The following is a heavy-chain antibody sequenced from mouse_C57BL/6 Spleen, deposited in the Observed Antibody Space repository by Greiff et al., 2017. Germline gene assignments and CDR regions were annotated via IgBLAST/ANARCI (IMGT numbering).Heavy chain of an antibody. D-gene: IGHD1-1*01. CDR1: GYTFTSYW. V-gene: IGHV1-53*01. CDR2: INPSNGGT. J-gene: IGHJ4*01. CDR3: ARECPITTVVAHYAMDY. Sequence: QVQLQQPGTELVKPGASVKLSCKASGYTFTSYWMHWVKQRPGQGLEWIGNINPSNGGTNYNEKFKSKATLTVDKSSSTAYMQLSSLTSEDSAVYYCARECPITTVVAHYAMDYWGQGTSVTVSS.